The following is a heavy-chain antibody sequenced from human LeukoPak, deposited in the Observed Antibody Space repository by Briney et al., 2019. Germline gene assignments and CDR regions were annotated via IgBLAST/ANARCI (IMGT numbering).Heavy chain of an antibody. CDR2: INHSGST. V-gene: IGHV4-34*01. J-gene: IGHJ4*02. CDR1: GGSFSGYY. Sequence: SETLSLTCAVYGGSFSGYYWSWIRQPPGKGLEWIGEINHSGSTNYNPSLKSRVTRSVDTSKNQFSLKLSSVTAADTAVYYCAGAVTVTKPFAYWGQGTLVTVSS. D-gene: IGHD4-17*01. CDR3: AGAVTVTKPFAY.